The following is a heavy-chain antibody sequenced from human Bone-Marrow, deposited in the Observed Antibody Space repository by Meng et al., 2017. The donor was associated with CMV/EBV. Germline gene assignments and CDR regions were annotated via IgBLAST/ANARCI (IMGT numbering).Heavy chain of an antibody. CDR3: ARGAKWAIVVVPAAGSYFDY. D-gene: IGHD2-2*01. V-gene: IGHV3-48*04. CDR2: ISSSGSTI. J-gene: IGHJ4*02. Sequence: GESLNISCAASGFTFSSYSMNWVRQAPGKGLEWVSYISSSGSTIYYADSVKGRFTISRDNAKNSLYLQMNSLRAEDTAVYYCARGAKWAIVVVPAAGSYFDYWGQGTLVTVSS. CDR1: GFTFSSYS.